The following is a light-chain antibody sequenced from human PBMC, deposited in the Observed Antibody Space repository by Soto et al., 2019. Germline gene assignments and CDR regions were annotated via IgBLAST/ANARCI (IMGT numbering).Light chain of an antibody. CDR2: GAS. V-gene: IGKV3-20*01. CDR1: QSVYKNF. CDR3: QQYRSSPPT. J-gene: IGKJ4*01. Sequence: EIVLTQSPGTLSLSPGERATLSCRASQSVYKNFLAWYQQKPGQAPRLLINGASNRATGIPDRFSGSGSGTDFSLTIDRLEPEDFAVYFCQQYRSSPPTFGGGTKGAIK.